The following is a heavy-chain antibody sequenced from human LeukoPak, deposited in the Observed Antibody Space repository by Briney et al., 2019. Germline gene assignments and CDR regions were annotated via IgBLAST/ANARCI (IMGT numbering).Heavy chain of an antibody. V-gene: IGHV4-59*12. CDR2: IYYSGST. J-gene: IGHJ6*02. D-gene: IGHD3-10*01. CDR1: GGSISSYY. Sequence: SETLSLTCTVSGGSISSYYWSWIRQPPGKGLEWIGYIYYSGSTNYNPSLKSRVTISVDTSKNQFSLKLSSVTAADTAVYYCASRLFRYYYYYGMDVWGQGTTVTVSS. CDR3: ASRLFRYYYYYGMDV.